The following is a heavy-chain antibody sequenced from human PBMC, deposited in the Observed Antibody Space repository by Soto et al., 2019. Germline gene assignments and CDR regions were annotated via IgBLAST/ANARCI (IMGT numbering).Heavy chain of an antibody. CDR1: GYTFTSYY. D-gene: IGHD5-12*01. J-gene: IGHJ6*02. V-gene: IGHV1-46*01. CDR3: ARQVEMATILTRGYYYYGMDV. Sequence: ASVKVSCKASGYTFTSYYMHWVRQAPGQGLEWMGIINPSGGSTSYAQKYQGRVTMTRDTSTSTVYMELSSLRSEDTAVYYCARQVEMATILTRGYYYYGMDVWGQGTTVTVSS. CDR2: INPSGGST.